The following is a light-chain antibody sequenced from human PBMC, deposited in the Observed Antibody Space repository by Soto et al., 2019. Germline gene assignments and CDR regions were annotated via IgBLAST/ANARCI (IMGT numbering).Light chain of an antibody. J-gene: IGKJ1*01. CDR3: QQYNNWLWT. CDR2: GAS. V-gene: IGKV3-15*01. Sequence: EIVLTQSPGTLSLSPGERATLSCRASQSVGSTFLAWYQQKPGQAPRLLIYGASTRATGIPARFSGSGSGTEFTLTISSLQSEEFAVYYCQQYNNWLWTFGQGTKVDIK. CDR1: QSVGST.